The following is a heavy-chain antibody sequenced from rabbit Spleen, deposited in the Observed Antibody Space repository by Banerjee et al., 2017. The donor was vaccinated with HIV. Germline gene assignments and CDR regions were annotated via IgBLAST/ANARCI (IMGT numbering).Heavy chain of an antibody. CDR2: IYPDGSGST. CDR3: ARGSAAMTMVTTGYYLNL. J-gene: IGHJ4*01. D-gene: IGHD2-1*01. V-gene: IGHV1S45*01. Sequence: QEQLVESGGGLVKPGASLTLTCKASGFSFSNKAVLCWVRQAPGKGPEWIGCIYPDGSGSTAYASWAKGRFTISKTSSTTVTLQMTSLTAADTATYFCARGSAAMTMVTTGYYLNLWGPGTLVTVS. CDR1: GFSFSNKAV.